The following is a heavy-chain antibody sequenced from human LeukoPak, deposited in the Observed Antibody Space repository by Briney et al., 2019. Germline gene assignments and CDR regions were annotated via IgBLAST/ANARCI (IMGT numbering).Heavy chain of an antibody. V-gene: IGHV4-4*02. D-gene: IGHD5-12*01. CDR3: ARGVATTSYNWFDP. J-gene: IGHJ5*02. CDR2: IYHSGST. Sequence: SGTLSLTCAVSGGSISSSNWWSWVRQPPGKGLEWIGEIYHSGSTNYNPSLKSRVTISVDKSKSQFSLKLSSVTAADTAVYYCARGVATTSYNWFDPWGQGTLVTVSS. CDR1: GGSISSSNW.